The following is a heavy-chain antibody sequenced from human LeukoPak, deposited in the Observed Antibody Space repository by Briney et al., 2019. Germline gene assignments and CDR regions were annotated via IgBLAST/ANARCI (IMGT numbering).Heavy chain of an antibody. D-gene: IGHD3-9*01. CDR1: GGSISRSNW. CDR2: IYHSGST. V-gene: IGHV4-4*02. Sequence: TSETLSLTCAVSGGSISRSNWWSWVRQPPGKGLEWIGEIYHSGSTNYNPSLKSRVTISVDKSKNQFSLKLSSVTAADTAVYYCARGFPYYDILTGPWEAYYFDYWGQGTLVTVSS. CDR3: ARGFPYYDILTGPWEAYYFDY. J-gene: IGHJ4*02.